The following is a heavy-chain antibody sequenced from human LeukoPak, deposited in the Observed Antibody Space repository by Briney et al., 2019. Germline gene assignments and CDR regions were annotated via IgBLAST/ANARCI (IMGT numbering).Heavy chain of an antibody. Sequence: ASVTLSCHASGGTFSSYAISWVRQAPGHGLEWMGGTIPIFGTANYAQKFQGRVTMTAHESTNTAYMDLSSLRSEDMAVYYCARDLPDVADYWGQGTLVTVSS. J-gene: IGHJ4*02. V-gene: IGHV1-69*13. CDR1: GGTFSSYA. CDR2: TIPIFGTA. D-gene: IGHD1-14*01. CDR3: ARDLPDVADY.